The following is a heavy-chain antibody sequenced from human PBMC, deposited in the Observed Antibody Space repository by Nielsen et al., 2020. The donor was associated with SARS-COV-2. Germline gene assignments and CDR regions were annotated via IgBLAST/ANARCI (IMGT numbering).Heavy chain of an antibody. CDR2: IRSKANSYAT. J-gene: IGHJ4*02. D-gene: IGHD6-13*01. Sequence: GESLEISCAASGFTFSGSAMHWVRQASGKGLEWVGRIRSKANSYATAYAASVKGRFTISRDDSKNTAYLQMNSLKTEDTAVYYCTRLGSSSWYWGQGTLVTVSS. CDR1: GFTFSGSA. CDR3: TRLGSSSWY. V-gene: IGHV3-73*01.